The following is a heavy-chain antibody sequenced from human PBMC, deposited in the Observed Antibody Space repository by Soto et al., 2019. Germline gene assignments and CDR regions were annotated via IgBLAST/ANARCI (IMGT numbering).Heavy chain of an antibody. Sequence: PGGSLRLSCAASGFTFSSYDMHCVRQVTGKGLEWVSAIGTVGDTYYADSVKGRFTIFREDAKNFLYLQMNSLRAGDTAMYYCAREIQGSLGGHYCYGVDVWGQGTKVTVSS. CDR2: IGTVGDT. CDR3: AREIQGSLGGHYCYGVDV. D-gene: IGHD3-16*01. CDR1: GFTFSSYD. V-gene: IGHV3-13*01. J-gene: IGHJ6*01.